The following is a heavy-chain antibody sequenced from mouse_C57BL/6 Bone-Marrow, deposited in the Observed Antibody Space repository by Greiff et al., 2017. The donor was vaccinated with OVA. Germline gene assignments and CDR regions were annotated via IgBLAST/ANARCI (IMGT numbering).Heavy chain of an antibody. V-gene: IGHV1-64*01. D-gene: IGHD4-1*01. CDR1: GYTFTSYW. CDR3: AKDYGVFNWDFAY. Sequence: QVQLQQPGAELVKPGASVKLSCKASGYTFTSYWMHWVKQRPGQGLEWIGMIHPNSGSTNYNEKFKSKATLTVDKSSSTAYMQLSSLTSEDSAVYYCAKDYGVFNWDFAYWGQGTLVTVSA. CDR2: IHPNSGST. J-gene: IGHJ3*01.